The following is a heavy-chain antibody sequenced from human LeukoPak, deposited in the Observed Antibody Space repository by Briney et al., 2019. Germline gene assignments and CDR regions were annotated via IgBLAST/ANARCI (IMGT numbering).Heavy chain of an antibody. CDR1: GYSFTDYY. D-gene: IGHD2-21*01. V-gene: IGHV1-2*02. CDR2: INPNSGGT. Sequence: ASVKVSCKTSGYSFTDYYMHWVRQAPGQGLEWMGWINPNSGGTSSAQKFQGRVTMTRDTSITTVYMEVSWLTSDDTAIYYCARADRLHGGPYMIGPWGQGTLVTVSS. CDR3: ARADRLHGGPYMIGP. J-gene: IGHJ5*02.